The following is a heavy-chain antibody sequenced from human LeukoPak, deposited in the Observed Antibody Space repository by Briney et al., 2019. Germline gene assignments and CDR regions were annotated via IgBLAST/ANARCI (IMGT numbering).Heavy chain of an antibody. D-gene: IGHD3-16*01. J-gene: IGHJ3*02. CDR2: INHSGST. Sequence: PSETLSLTCAVYGGSFSRYYWSWIRQPPGKGLEWIGEINHSGSTNYNPSLKSRVTISVDTSKNQFSLKLSSVTAADTAVYYCARWWEFGGVSPIWGQGTMVTVSS. V-gene: IGHV4-34*01. CDR3: ARWWEFGGVSPI. CDR1: GGSFSRYY.